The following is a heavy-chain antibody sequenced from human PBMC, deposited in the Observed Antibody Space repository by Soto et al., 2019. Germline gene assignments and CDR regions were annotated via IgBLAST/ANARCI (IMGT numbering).Heavy chain of an antibody. D-gene: IGHD3-3*01. CDR3: AKDNYELWSVDYYMDV. CDR2: ISWNSGTI. CDR1: GFTFDDYA. Sequence: GGSLRLSCAASGFTFDDYAMHWVRQAPGKDLEWVSGISWNSGTIGYADSVKGRFTISRDNAKNSLYLQMNSLRAEDTALYYCAKDNYELWSVDYYMDVWGKGTTVTVSS. V-gene: IGHV3-9*01. J-gene: IGHJ6*03.